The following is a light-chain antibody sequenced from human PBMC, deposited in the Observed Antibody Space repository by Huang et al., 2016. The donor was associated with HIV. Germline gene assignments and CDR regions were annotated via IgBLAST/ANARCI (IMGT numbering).Light chain of an antibody. CDR2: DAS. V-gene: IGKV1-5*01. CDR1: QSFSSW. Sequence: DIQMTQSPSTLSASVGDRVTITCRASQSFSSWLAWYQQKPGKAPKSLIYDASSLESGVPSRFSGSGSGTEFTLTISSLQPDNFATYYCQQYNSYPWTFGQGTKVEIK. CDR3: QQYNSYPWT. J-gene: IGKJ1*01.